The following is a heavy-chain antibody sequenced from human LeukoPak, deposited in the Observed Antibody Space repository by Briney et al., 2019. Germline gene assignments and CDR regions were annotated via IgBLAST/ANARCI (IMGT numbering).Heavy chain of an antibody. V-gene: IGHV3-53*05. CDR2: IYSGGST. D-gene: IGHD3-10*01. Sequence: PGGSLRLSCAASGFTVSSNYMSWVRQASGKGLEWVSVIYSGGSTYYADSVKGRFTISRDNSKNSLYLQMNSLRAEDTALYYCATLGSFINYYGSGSPRSEIPLYDYWGQGTLVTVSS. CDR1: GFTVSSNY. CDR3: ATLGSFINYYGSGSPRSEIPLYDY. J-gene: IGHJ4*02.